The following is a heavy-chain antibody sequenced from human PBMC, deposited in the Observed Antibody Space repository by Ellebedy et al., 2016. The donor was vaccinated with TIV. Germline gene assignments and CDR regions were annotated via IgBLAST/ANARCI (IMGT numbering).Heavy chain of an antibody. D-gene: IGHD1-26*01. Sequence: GESLKISCAASGFTFNKYVMTWVRQAPGKGLEWIPSISASSTYYADSVKGRFTISRDNSKNTVYLQMNSLTAEDTAVYYCSKERTTGSYSTDICDIWGQGTMVSVSS. CDR3: SKERTTGSYSTDICDI. J-gene: IGHJ3*02. CDR2: ISASST. CDR1: GFTFNKYV. V-gene: IGHV3-23*01.